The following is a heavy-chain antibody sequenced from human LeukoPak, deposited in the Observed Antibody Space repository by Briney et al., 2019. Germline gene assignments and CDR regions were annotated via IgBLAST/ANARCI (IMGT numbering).Heavy chain of an antibody. CDR3: ARVGYYDF. Sequence: GGSLRLSCTASGFTFSYAWMSWIRQAPGKGLEWVSYISSSSDYANYADSVKGRFTISRDNAKNSLYLQMNSLRAEDTAVYYCARVGYYDFWGQGTMVTVSS. CDR2: ISSSSDYA. CDR1: GFTFSYAW. V-gene: IGHV3-11*05. J-gene: IGHJ3*01. D-gene: IGHD2-8*01.